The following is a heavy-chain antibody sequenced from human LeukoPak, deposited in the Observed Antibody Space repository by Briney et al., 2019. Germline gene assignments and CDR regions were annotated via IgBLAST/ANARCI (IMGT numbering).Heavy chain of an antibody. D-gene: IGHD2/OR15-2a*01. CDR2: IIPIFGTA. V-gene: IGHV1-69*13. CDR3: ARGGSTTLLGGYFDY. Sequence: ASVKVSCKASGGTFSTYAISWVRQAPGQGLEWMGRIIPIFGTANYAQKFQGRVTITADESTSTVYMELSSLRSEDTAVYYCARGGSTTLLGGYFDYWGQGTLVTVSS. J-gene: IGHJ4*02. CDR1: GGTFSTYA.